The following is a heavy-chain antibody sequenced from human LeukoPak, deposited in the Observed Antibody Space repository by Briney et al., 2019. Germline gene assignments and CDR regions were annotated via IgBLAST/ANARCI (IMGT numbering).Heavy chain of an antibody. Sequence: PGRSLRLSCAASGFIFSSYGKYWVRQAPGKGLEWVAVISYDGSNKYYADSVEGRFTISRDNSKNTLYLQMHSLRAEDTAVYYCGKVTRRPTQWVRGWEYYFDYWGQGTLVTVSS. V-gene: IGHV3-30*18. D-gene: IGHD3-10*01. J-gene: IGHJ4*02. CDR3: GKVTRRPTQWVRGWEYYFDY. CDR1: GFIFSSYG. CDR2: ISYDGSNK.